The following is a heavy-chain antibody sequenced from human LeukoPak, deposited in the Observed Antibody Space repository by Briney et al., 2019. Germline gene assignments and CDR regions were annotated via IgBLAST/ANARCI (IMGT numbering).Heavy chain of an antibody. CDR3: AREQLELRGWFDP. J-gene: IGHJ5*02. CDR1: GGSISSYY. D-gene: IGHD1-7*01. V-gene: IGHV4-4*09. Sequence: PSETLSLTCTVSGGSISSYYWSWIRQPPGKGLEWIGYIYTSGSTNYNPSLKSRVTISVDPSKNQFSLKLSSLTAADTAVYYCAREQLELRGWFDPWGQGTLVTVSS. CDR2: IYTSGST.